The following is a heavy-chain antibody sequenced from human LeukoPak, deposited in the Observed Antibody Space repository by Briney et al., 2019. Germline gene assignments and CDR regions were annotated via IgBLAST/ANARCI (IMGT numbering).Heavy chain of an antibody. Sequence: SETLSLTCTVSGYSISSGYYWGWIRQPPGKGLEWIGSIYHSGSTYYNPSLKSRVTISVDTSKNQFSLKLSSVTAADTAVYYCARDRGYSYGIVAYWGQGTLVTVSS. J-gene: IGHJ4*02. CDR2: IYHSGST. D-gene: IGHD5-18*01. CDR1: GYSISSGYY. V-gene: IGHV4-38-2*02. CDR3: ARDRGYSYGIVAY.